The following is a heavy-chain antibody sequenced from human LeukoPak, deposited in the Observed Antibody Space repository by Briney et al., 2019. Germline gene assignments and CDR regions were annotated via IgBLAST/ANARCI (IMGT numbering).Heavy chain of an antibody. Sequence: GGSLRLSCAASGFTFSSYWMSWVRQAPGKGLEWVAVIWYDGSNKYYADSVKGRFTISRDNSKNTLYLQMNSLRAEDTAVYYCARGQSGPKSGFDYWGQGTLVTVSS. CDR2: IWYDGSNK. V-gene: IGHV3-33*08. D-gene: IGHD3-3*01. CDR1: GFTFSSYW. J-gene: IGHJ4*02. CDR3: ARGQSGPKSGFDY.